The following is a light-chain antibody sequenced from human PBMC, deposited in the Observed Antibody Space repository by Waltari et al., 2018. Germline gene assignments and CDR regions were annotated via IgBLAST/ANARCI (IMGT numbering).Light chain of an antibody. V-gene: IGLV4-69*01. CDR2: VNSDGSH. CDR1: SGHTSNI. CDR3: QTGGHGTWV. J-gene: IGLJ3*02. Sequence: QLLLTQSPSASASLGASVKLTCTLSSGHTSNIIAWHQQQPKKGPRYLMKVNSDGSHSRGDGFPDRFSGSSSGAERYLTISSVQSEDEADYYCQTGGHGTWVFGGGTKLTVL.